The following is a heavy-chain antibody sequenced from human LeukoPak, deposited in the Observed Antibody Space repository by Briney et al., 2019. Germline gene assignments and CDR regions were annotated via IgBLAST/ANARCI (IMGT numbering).Heavy chain of an antibody. V-gene: IGHV3-74*01. CDR3: ARAIRNDILTGEY. D-gene: IGHD3-9*01. Sequence: GGSLRLSCAASGFTFSSYWMHWVRQAPGKGLVWVSRINSDGSSTSYADSVKGRFTISRDNAKNTLYLQMNSLRPEDTAVYYCARAIRNDILTGEYWGQGTLVTVSS. CDR1: GFTFSSYW. J-gene: IGHJ4*02. CDR2: INSDGSST.